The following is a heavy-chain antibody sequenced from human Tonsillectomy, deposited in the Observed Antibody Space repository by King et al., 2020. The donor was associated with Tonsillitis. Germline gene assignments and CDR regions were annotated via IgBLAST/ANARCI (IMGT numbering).Heavy chain of an antibody. CDR1: GGSISSYY. CDR2: IYYSGST. D-gene: IGHD3-22*01. J-gene: IGHJ2*01. CDR3: ARYYYDSSGYGETWYFDL. V-gene: IGHV4-59*08. Sequence: QLQESGPGLVKPSETLSLTCTVSGGSISSYYWSWIRQPPGKGLEWIGYIYYSGSTNYNPSLKSRVTMSVDTSKNQFSLKLSSVTAADTAVYYCARYYYDSSGYGETWYFDLWGRGTLVTVSS.